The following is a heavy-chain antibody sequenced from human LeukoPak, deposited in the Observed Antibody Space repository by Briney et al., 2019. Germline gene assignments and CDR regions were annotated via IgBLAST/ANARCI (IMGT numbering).Heavy chain of an antibody. CDR2: IYYSGST. Sequence: SETLSLTCTVSGGSISSSSYYWGWIRQPPGKGLEWIGSIYYSGSTYYNPSLKSRVTISVDTSKNQFSLKLSSVTAADAAVYYCARLSRNPGYSSGWPYFDYWGQGTLVTVSS. CDR1: GGSISSSSYY. CDR3: ARLSRNPGYSSGWPYFDY. V-gene: IGHV4-39*01. D-gene: IGHD6-19*01. J-gene: IGHJ4*02.